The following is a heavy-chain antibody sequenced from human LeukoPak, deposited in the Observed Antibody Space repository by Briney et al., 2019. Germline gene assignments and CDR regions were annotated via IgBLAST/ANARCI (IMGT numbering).Heavy chain of an antibody. Sequence: SETLSLTCTVSGGSISSYYWSWIRQPPGKGLEWIGYIYYSGSTNYNPSLKSRVTISVDTSKNQFSLKLSSVTAADTAVYYCASGYDSSGFFDYWGQGTLVTVSS. V-gene: IGHV4-59*01. CDR3: ASGYDSSGFFDY. J-gene: IGHJ4*02. D-gene: IGHD3-22*01. CDR2: IYYSGST. CDR1: GGSISSYY.